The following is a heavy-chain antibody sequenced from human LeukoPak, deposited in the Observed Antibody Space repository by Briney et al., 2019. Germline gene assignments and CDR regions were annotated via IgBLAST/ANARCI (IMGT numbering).Heavy chain of an antibody. V-gene: IGHV1-69*05. J-gene: IGHJ1*01. CDR1: GGTFSSYA. Sequence: SVKVSCKASGGTFSSYAISWVRQAPGQGLEWMGGIIPIFGTANYAQKFQGRVTITTDESTSTAYMEITGLRSDDTAIYYCARDEEKGLTIYFHPWGQGTLVTVSS. CDR2: IIPIFGTA. CDR3: ARDEEKGLTIYFHP. D-gene: IGHD3-10*01.